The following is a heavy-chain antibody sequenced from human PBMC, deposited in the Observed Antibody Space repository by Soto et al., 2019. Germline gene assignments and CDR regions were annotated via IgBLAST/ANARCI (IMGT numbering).Heavy chain of an antibody. CDR2: ISNNGINK. V-gene: IGHV3-30*18. Sequence: QVQLVESGGGAVQPGRSLRLSCAASGFTFRTYGMHWVRQAPGKGLEWLAVISNNGINKYYADSVKGRFTFSRDNSRDTLFLQMNSLRGEDTAIYYCAKVIRADSTSSNFYYYSGLDVWGQGTTVTFS. CDR3: AKVIRADSTSSNFYYYSGLDV. J-gene: IGHJ6*02. CDR1: GFTFRTYG. D-gene: IGHD6-6*01.